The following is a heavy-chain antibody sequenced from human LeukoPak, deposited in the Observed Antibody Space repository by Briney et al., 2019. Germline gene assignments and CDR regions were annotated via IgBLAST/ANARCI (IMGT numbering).Heavy chain of an antibody. D-gene: IGHD5-24*01. J-gene: IGHJ4*02. CDR3: ARDIVTGRDGYNRIHDY. V-gene: IGHV3-23*01. CDR1: GFTFSSYA. CDR2: ISGSGGST. Sequence: PGGSLRLSCAASGFTFSSYAMSWVRQAPGKGLEWVSAISGSGGSTYYADSVKGRFTISRDNSKNTLYLQMNSLRAEDTAVYYCARDIVTGRDGYNRIHDYWGQGTLVTVSS.